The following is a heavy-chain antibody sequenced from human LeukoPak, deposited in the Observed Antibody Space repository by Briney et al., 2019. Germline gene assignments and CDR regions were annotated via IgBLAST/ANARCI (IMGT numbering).Heavy chain of an antibody. V-gene: IGHV1-3*01. J-gene: IGHJ4*02. CDR3: ARARGYSGSYYDGGYFDY. CDR2: INAGNGNT. Sequence: ASVKVSCKASGYTFTSYAMHWVRQAPGQRLEWMGWINAGNGNTKYSQKFQGRVTITADESTSTAYMELSSLRSEDTAVYYCARARGYSGSYYDGGYFDYWGQGTLVTVSS. D-gene: IGHD1-26*01. CDR1: GYTFTSYA.